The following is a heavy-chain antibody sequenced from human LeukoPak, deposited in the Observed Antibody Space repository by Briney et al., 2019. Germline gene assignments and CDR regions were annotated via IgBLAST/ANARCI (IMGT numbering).Heavy chain of an antibody. J-gene: IGHJ4*02. CDR1: AYTLTSKR. CDR3: ARYKIYRFAS. Sequence: ASVTVSCKPSAYTLTSKRIIGVGQAPGKGLEWMGWISANSGNTNYAQTMQGRVTMTTETSSSTAYMELRNLRSDDTAVYYCARYKIYRFASSGERALVTVSS. CDR2: ISANSGNT. V-gene: IGHV1-18*01. D-gene: IGHD3-16*02.